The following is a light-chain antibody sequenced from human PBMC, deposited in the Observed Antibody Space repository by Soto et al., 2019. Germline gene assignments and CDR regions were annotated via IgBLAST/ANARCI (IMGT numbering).Light chain of an antibody. CDR1: QSVSSNY. V-gene: IGKV3-20*01. CDR2: GAS. CDR3: QQDGFSPLT. Sequence: EIVLTQSPGTLSLSPGEIATPSCSASQSVSSNYLAWYQQKPGQAPRLLIYGASSRPTGIPDRFSGSASGTDFTLTISRREPQVLAVYHCQQDGFSPLTFGGGTELGLK. J-gene: IGKJ4*02.